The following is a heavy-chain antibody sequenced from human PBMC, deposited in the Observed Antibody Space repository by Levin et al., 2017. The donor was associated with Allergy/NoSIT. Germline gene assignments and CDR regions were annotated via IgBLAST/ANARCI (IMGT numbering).Heavy chain of an antibody. Sequence: GESLKISCAASGFSFTTYNMNWVRQAPGKGLEWIAFINIRSDVVFYADSVEGRFTVYRDNAHNSLYLQLNSLRDEDTAVYYCARELSSSSPFESWGQGTLVTVSS. CDR3: ARELSSSSPFES. J-gene: IGHJ4*02. D-gene: IGHD6-13*01. CDR1: GFSFTTYN. CDR2: INIRSDVV. V-gene: IGHV3-48*02.